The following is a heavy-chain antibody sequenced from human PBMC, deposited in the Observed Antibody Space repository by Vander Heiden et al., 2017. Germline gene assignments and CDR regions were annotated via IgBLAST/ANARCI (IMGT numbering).Heavy chain of an antibody. CDR3: ARVPRYSYGRNDAFDF. Sequence: EVQLVASGGGLVKPGGSLRLSCAASGFTFSSYSMNWVRQAPGKGLEWVSSISSSSSYIYYADSVKGRFTFSRDNAKNSLYLQMNSLRAEDTAVYYCARVPRYSYGRNDAFDFWGQGTMVTVSS. J-gene: IGHJ3*01. CDR2: ISSSSSYI. V-gene: IGHV3-21*01. CDR1: GFTFSSYS. D-gene: IGHD5-18*01.